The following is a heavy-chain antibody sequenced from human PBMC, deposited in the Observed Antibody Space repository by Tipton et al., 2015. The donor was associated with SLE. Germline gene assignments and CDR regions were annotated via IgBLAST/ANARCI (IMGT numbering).Heavy chain of an antibody. V-gene: IGHV3-7*01. J-gene: IGHJ3*01. CDR2: IKTDGSEK. CDR1: GFTFSTNW. Sequence: GSLRLSCAASGFTFSTNWMTWVRQAPGRGLEWVANIKTDGSEKDYVDSVKGRFTISRDNAKNSLSLQMNTLRVEDTAVYYCTKDRISGRDADPFDVWGQGTLVTVSS. D-gene: IGHD1-26*01. CDR3: TKDRISGRDADPFDV.